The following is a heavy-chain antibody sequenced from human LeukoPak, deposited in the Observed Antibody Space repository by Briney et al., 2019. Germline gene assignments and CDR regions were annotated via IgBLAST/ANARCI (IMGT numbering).Heavy chain of an antibody. CDR2: INHSGST. V-gene: IGHV4-34*01. J-gene: IGHJ5*02. CDR3: ARSLPAHRSSWTGFDP. CDR1: GGSFSGYY. Sequence: PSETLSLTCAVYGGSFSGYYWSWIRQPPGKGLEWIGEINHSGSTNYNPSLKSRVTISVDTSKNQFSLKLSSVTAADTAVYYCARSLPAHRSSWTGFDPWGQGTLVTVSS. D-gene: IGHD6-13*01.